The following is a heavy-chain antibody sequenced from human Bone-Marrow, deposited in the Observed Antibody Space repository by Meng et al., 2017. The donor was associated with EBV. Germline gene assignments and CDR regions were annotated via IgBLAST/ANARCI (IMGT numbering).Heavy chain of an antibody. CDR1: GGSIRRCGYA. CDR3: ARVVARSYFDY. V-gene: IGHV4-30-2*01. Sequence: LQSQGSGSGLVKPSQTLSLTCAGSGGSIRRCGYAWSWIRQPPGKGLEWIGYIYHSGSTYYNPSLKSRVTISVDRSKNQFSLKLSSVTAADTAVYYCARVVARSYFDYWGQGTLVTVSS. J-gene: IGHJ4*02. CDR2: IYHSGST.